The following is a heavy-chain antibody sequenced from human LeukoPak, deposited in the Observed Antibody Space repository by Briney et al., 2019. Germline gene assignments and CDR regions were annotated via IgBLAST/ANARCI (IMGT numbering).Heavy chain of an antibody. CDR2: INHSGST. CDR3: ARGIWFDP. Sequence: SETLSLTCAVYGGSFSGYYWSWIRQPPGKGLEWIGEINHSGSTNYNPSLKSRVTISVDTSKNQFSLKLSSVAAADTAVYYCARGIWFDPWGQGTLVTVSS. J-gene: IGHJ5*02. CDR1: GGSFSGYY. V-gene: IGHV4-34*01.